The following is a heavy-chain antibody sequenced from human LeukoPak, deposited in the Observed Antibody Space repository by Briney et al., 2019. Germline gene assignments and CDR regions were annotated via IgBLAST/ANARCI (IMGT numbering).Heavy chain of an antibody. J-gene: IGHJ4*02. V-gene: IGHV3-7*03. D-gene: IGHD6-13*01. CDR2: IKQDGSEK. Sequence: PGGSLRLSCVASGFTVSSDYISWVRQAPGKGLKWVANIKQDGSEKYYVDSVKGRFTISRDNAQNSLYLQMNSLRAEDTAIYYCATSTAAAGTDWGQGTLVTVSS. CDR3: ATSTAAAGTD. CDR1: GFTVSSDY.